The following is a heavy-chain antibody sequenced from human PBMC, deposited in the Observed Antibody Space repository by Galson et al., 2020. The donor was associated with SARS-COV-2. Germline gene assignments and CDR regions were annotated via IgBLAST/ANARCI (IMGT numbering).Heavy chain of an antibody. CDR3: TTTPGGSTIFGVVIIGPDY. CDR2: IKSKTDGRTT. Sequence: GGSLRLSCAASGFTFSNAWMSWVRQAPGKGLEWVGRIKSKTDGRTTDYAAPVKGRFTISRDDSKNTLYLQMNSLKTADTAVYYCTTTPGGSTIFGVVIIGPDYWGQGTLVTVSS. V-gene: IGHV3-15*01. D-gene: IGHD3-3*01. J-gene: IGHJ4*02. CDR1: GFTFSNAW.